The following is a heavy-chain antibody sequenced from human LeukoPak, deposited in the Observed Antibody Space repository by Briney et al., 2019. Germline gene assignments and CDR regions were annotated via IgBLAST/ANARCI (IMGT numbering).Heavy chain of an antibody. CDR2: INHSGST. CDR3: ARANWGSGYYYGMDV. CDR1: GGSFSGYY. D-gene: IGHD7-27*01. V-gene: IGHV4-34*01. J-gene: IGHJ6*02. Sequence: SETLSLTCAVYGGSFSGYYWSWIRQPPGKGLEWIGEINHSGSTNYNPSLKSRVTISVDTSKNQFSLKLSSVTAADTAVYYCARANWGSGYYYGMDVWGQGTTVTVSS.